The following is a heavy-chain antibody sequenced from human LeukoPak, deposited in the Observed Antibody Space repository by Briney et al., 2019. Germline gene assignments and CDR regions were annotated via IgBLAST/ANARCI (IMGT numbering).Heavy chain of an antibody. CDR3: ANIGELLAADY. V-gene: IGHV3-23*01. J-gene: IGHJ4*02. D-gene: IGHD1-26*01. Sequence: GGSLRLSCAASGFTFSSYAMSWVRQAPGKGLEWVSAISGSGGSTYYADSAKGRFTISRDNSKNTLYLQMNSLRADDTAIYYCANIGELLAADYWGQGTLVTVSS. CDR2: ISGSGGST. CDR1: GFTFSSYA.